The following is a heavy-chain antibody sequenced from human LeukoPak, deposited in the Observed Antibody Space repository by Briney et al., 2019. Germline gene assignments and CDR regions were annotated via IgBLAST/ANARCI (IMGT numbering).Heavy chain of an antibody. V-gene: IGHV1-46*01. CDR2: INPSGGST. CDR3: ARGLSDYRAPA. D-gene: IGHD4-11*01. Sequence: ASVKVSCKASGYTFTSYYMHWVRQAPGQGLEWMGIINPSGGSTSXXQKFQGRVTMTRDTSTSTVYMELSSLRSEDTAVYYCARGLSDYRAPAWGQGTLVTVSS. CDR1: GYTFTSYY. J-gene: IGHJ5*02.